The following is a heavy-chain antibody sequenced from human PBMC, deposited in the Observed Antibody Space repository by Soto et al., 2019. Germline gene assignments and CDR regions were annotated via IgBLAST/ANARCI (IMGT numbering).Heavy chain of an antibody. CDR3: ARKGVNDFWGGYPVPYYYYYGMDV. Sequence: QVQLQESGPGLVKPSQTLSLTCTVSGVSISSGGYYWSWIRQHPGKGLEWIGYIYYSGSTYYNPSLKSRVTISVDTSKNQFALKLSSVTAADTAVYYCARKGVNDFWGGYPVPYYYYYGMDVWGQGTTVTVSS. CDR1: GVSISSGGYY. CDR2: IYYSGST. J-gene: IGHJ6*02. D-gene: IGHD3-3*01. V-gene: IGHV4-31*03.